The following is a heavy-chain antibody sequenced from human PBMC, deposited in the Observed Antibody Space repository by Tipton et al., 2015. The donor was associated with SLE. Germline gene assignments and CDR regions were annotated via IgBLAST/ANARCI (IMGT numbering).Heavy chain of an antibody. CDR3: ARQTEALVYFDS. Sequence: TLSLTCTVSGGSISNSYYWSWIRQPAGKGLEWIGHIYVSGSTTYSPSLKSRVIMSVDTSKDQFSLELRSVTAADTAVYFCARQTEALVYFDSWGQGTLLTVSS. D-gene: IGHD1-14*01. CDR1: GGSISNSYY. J-gene: IGHJ4*02. V-gene: IGHV4-61*09. CDR2: IYVSGST.